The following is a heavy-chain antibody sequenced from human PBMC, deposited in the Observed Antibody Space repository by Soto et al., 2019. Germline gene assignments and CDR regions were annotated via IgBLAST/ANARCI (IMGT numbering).Heavy chain of an antibody. D-gene: IGHD1-20*01. J-gene: IGHJ3*02. Sequence: SVKVSCKDSGGTFSSYGISWVRQAPGQGLEWMGGIIPIFGTANYAQKFQGRVTITADESTSTAYMELSSLRSEDTAVYYCTRGGVITGPLYDAFDIWGQGTMVTVSS. CDR1: GGTFSSYG. CDR2: IIPIFGTA. CDR3: TRGGVITGPLYDAFDI. V-gene: IGHV1-69*13.